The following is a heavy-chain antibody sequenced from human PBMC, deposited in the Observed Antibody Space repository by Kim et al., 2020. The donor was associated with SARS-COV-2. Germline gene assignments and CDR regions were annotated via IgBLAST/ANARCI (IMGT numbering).Heavy chain of an antibody. V-gene: IGHV3-66*01. CDR3: AREGGGLGQWPLRDY. D-gene: IGHD3-16*01. CDR1: GFTVSSNY. J-gene: IGHJ4*02. CDR2: IFSGGST. Sequence: GGSLRLSCAASGFTVSSNYMTWVRQAPGKGLEWVSVIFSGGSTYYADSVKGRFTISRDNSKNTLYLQMNSLRVEDTAVYYCAREGGGLGQWPLRDYWGQGTLVTVSS.